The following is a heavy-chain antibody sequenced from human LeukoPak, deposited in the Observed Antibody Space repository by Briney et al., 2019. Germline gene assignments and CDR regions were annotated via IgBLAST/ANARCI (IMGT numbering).Heavy chain of an antibody. CDR1: GFTFDDYA. V-gene: IGHV3-9*01. CDR2: ISWNSGSI. J-gene: IGHJ5*02. Sequence: GGSLRLSCAASGFTFDDYAMHWVRQAPGKGLEWVSGISWNSGSIGYADSVRGRFTISRDNAKNSLYLQMNSLRAEDTALYYCAKGYSYGYYNWFDPWGQGTLVTVSS. CDR3: AKGYSYGYYNWFDP. D-gene: IGHD5-18*01.